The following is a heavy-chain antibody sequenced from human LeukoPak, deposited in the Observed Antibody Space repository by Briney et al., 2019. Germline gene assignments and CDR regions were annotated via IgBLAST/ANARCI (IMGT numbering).Heavy chain of an antibody. D-gene: IGHD3-3*02. CDR3: ARDPRAPFANNWFDP. Sequence: GGSLRLSCAASGFTFSSYAMSWVRQAPGKGLEWVSAISGSGGSTYYADSVKGRFTISRDNAKNTLYLQMNSLGAEDTAVYYCARDPRAPFANNWFDPWGQGTLVTVSS. CDR2: ISGSGGST. CDR1: GFTFSSYA. V-gene: IGHV3-23*01. J-gene: IGHJ5*02.